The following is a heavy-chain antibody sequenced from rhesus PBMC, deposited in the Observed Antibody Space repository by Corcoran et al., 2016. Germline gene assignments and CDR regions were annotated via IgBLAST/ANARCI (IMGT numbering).Heavy chain of an antibody. CDR2: ISCSGST. D-gene: IGHD2-33*01. Sequence: QLQLQESGPGLVKPSETLSLTCAVSGSSISSGYGWSWIRQPPGKGLGWIGYISCSGSTRYNPSLKSRVTISRDTSKNQFSLKLSSVTAADTAVYYCARRTEHSYWYFDLWGPGTPITISS. CDR3: ARRTEHSYWYFDL. V-gene: IGHV4-122*02. J-gene: IGHJ2*01. CDR1: GSSISSGYG.